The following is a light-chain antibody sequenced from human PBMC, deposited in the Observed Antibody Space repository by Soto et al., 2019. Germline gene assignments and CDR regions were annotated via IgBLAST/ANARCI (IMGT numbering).Light chain of an antibody. CDR2: KAS. CDR1: QTISSW. V-gene: IGKV1-5*03. J-gene: IGKJ4*01. Sequence: DIQLTQSPSTLSASVGDRVTITCRASQTISSWLAWYQQKPGKAPKFLIYKASSLESGVPQRFSGSGSGTDCTLTIRILQPDEFATYYCQHYNSYPVTFGGGTKVEIK. CDR3: QHYNSYPVT.